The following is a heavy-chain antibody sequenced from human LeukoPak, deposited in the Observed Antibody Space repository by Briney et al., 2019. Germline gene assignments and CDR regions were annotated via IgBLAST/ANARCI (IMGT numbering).Heavy chain of an antibody. J-gene: IGHJ6*03. CDR3: ARTRSIAVAGRHYYYYMDV. D-gene: IGHD6-19*01. V-gene: IGHV4-39*07. CDR2: IYYSGST. CDR1: GGSISSSSYY. Sequence: SETLSLTCTVSGGSISSSSYYWGWIRQPPGKGLEWIGSIYYSGSTYYNPSLKSRVTISVDTSKNQFSLKLSSVTAADTAVYYCARTRSIAVAGRHYYYYMDVWGKGTTVTVSS.